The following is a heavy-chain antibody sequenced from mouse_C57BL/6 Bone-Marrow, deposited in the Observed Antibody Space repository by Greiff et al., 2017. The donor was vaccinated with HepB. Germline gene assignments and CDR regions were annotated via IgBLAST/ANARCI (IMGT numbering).Heavy chain of an antibody. CDR1: GYSFTGYY. CDR3: ARERGYGNDY. CDR2: INPSTGGT. D-gene: IGHD2-1*01. V-gene: IGHV1-42*01. Sequence: DVQLQESGPELVKPGASVKISCKASGYSFTGYYMNWVKQSPEKSLEWIGEINPSTGGTTYNQKFKAKATLTVDKSSSTAYMQLKSLTSEDSAVYYCARERGYGNDYWGQGTTLTVSS. J-gene: IGHJ2*01.